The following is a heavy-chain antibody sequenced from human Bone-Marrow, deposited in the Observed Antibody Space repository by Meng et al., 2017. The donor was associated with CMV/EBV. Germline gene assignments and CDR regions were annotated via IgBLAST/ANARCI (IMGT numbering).Heavy chain of an antibody. CDR3: ATLSCSSLACQPGDGFDT. CDR1: GGSISGYF. V-gene: IGHV4-59*01. CDR2: MSSSGKS. J-gene: IGHJ3*02. Sequence: SETLSLTCTVSGGSISGYFWSWIRQPPGKGLEWIGYMSSSGKSKYNLSLKSRVTMSIDTSKNQFSLRLNAVTAADTAIYYGATLSCSSLACQPGDGFDTWGQGTMVTVSS. D-gene: IGHD2-2*01.